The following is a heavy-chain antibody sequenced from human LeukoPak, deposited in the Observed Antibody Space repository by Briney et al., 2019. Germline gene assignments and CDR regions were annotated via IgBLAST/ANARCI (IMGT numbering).Heavy chain of an antibody. V-gene: IGHV1-2*02. CDR1: GYTFTGPY. Sequence: ASVKVSCKASGYTFTGPYMHWVRQAPGQGLEWMGWINPNSGGTNFAQKFQGRVTMTRDTSISTTYMELSRLRSDDTAVYYCARDRGYSYGYGGDYWGQGTLVTVSS. J-gene: IGHJ4*02. CDR2: INPNSGGT. CDR3: ARDRGYSYGYGGDY. D-gene: IGHD5-18*01.